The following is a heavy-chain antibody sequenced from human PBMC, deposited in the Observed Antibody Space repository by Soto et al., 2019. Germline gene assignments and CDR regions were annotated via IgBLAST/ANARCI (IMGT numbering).Heavy chain of an antibody. D-gene: IGHD2-15*01. V-gene: IGHV3-9*01. Sequence: EVQLVESGGGLVQPGRSLRLSCAASGFTFDDYAMHWVRQAPGKGLEWVSGISWNSGSIGYADSVKGRFTISRDNAKNSLYLQMNSLRAEDTALYYCAKDMRARYCSGGSCYSGWFDPWGQGTLVTVSS. CDR1: GFTFDDYA. CDR2: ISWNSGSI. CDR3: AKDMRARYCSGGSCYSGWFDP. J-gene: IGHJ5*02.